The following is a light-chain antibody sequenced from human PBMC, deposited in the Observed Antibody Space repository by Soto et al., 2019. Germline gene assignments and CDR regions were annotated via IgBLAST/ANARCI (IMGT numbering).Light chain of an antibody. CDR3: CSYTSATTYA. Sequence: QSVLTQPASVYGSPGQSITISCTGSSSDIGAYNYVSWYQQHHPGEAPKVIIYDVSHRPAGASNRFPGSKSGNTASLTISGLQTEDEADYFCCSYTSATTYAFGTGTKVTVL. V-gene: IGLV2-14*03. CDR2: DVS. CDR1: SSDIGAYNY. J-gene: IGLJ1*01.